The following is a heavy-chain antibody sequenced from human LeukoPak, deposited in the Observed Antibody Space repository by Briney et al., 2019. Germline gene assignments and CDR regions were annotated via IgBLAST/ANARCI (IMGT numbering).Heavy chain of an antibody. Sequence: SETLSLTCTVSGGSISTSYYWGWVRQPPGKGLEWIGNIFYSGSTYYSPSLKSRVTISLDTSKNQFSLKLSSVTAADTAVYYCARGRTGIAAAGTLYYYYYMDVWGKGTTVTVSS. D-gene: IGHD6-13*01. V-gene: IGHV4-39*07. CDR3: ARGRTGIAAAGTLYYYYYMDV. J-gene: IGHJ6*03. CDR1: GGSISTSYY. CDR2: IFYSGST.